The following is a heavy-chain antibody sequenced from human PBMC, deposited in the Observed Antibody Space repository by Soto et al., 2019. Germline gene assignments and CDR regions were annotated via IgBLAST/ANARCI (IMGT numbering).Heavy chain of an antibody. Sequence: GGSLRLSCAASGFIFRNYGMHWVRQAPGKGLEWVAITWSDGSNKYYADSVKGRFTISRGNSKNTVSLQMNSLRAEDTAVYYCARGIQGYCGGGGCLSNYYGMDIWGQGITVTVSS. CDR2: TWSDGSNK. J-gene: IGHJ6*02. D-gene: IGHD2-15*01. CDR3: ARGIQGYCGGGGCLSNYYGMDI. CDR1: GFIFRNYG. V-gene: IGHV3-33*01.